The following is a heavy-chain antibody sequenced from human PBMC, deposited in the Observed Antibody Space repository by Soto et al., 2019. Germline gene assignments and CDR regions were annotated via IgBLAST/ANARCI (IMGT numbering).Heavy chain of an antibody. CDR3: SRIESCIAEAEYWFDP. D-gene: IGHD6-13*01. CDR1: GFSLTTRELC. CDR2: INGEDDK. J-gene: IGHJ5*02. Sequence: SGPTLVNPTQTLTLTCTFSGFSLTTRELCVSWIRQPPGKALEWLALINGEDDKFYSPSLRTRVTISKDTSRNQVTLTMTNVNPADTATYYCSRIESCIAEAEYWFDPWGQGRLVTVSS. V-gene: IGHV2-70*01.